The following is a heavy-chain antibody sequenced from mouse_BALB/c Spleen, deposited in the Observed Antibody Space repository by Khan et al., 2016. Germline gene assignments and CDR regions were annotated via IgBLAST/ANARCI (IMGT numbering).Heavy chain of an antibody. CDR3: AHGNYGCAS. Sequence: VQLMESGAELVKPGASVKFSCTASGFNIKDSYMHWVQQRPEKGLEWIGRIDPANGNTKYAPNVQGKFTISADTSSNTIYLQLSSLTSEDTAVYYSAHGNYGCASWGQGTLVTVSS. CDR2: IDPANGNT. J-gene: IGHJ3*01. V-gene: IGHV14-3*02. D-gene: IGHD2-1*01. CDR1: GFNIKDSY.